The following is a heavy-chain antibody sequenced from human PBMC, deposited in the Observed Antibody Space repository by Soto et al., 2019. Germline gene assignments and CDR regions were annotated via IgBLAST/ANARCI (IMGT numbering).Heavy chain of an antibody. CDR1: GYTFTSYY. D-gene: IGHD3-22*01. Sequence: ASVKVSCKASGYTFTSYYMHWVRQAPGQGLEWMGIINPSGGSTSYAQKFQGRVTVTRDTSTSTVYMELSSLRSEDTAVYYCARDSPGDYSDSSGSDAFDIWGQGTMVTVSS. V-gene: IGHV1-46*01. CDR3: ARDSPGDYSDSSGSDAFDI. CDR2: INPSGGST. J-gene: IGHJ3*02.